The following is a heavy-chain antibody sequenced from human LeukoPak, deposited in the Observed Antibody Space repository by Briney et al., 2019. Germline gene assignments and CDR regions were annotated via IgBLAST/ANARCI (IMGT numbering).Heavy chain of an antibody. CDR2: IYYGENT. J-gene: IGHJ4*02. D-gene: IGHD2-21*02. CDR1: GGSISSGPYY. V-gene: IGHV4-39*07. Sequence: PSETLSLTCTVSGGSISSGPYYWGWIRQPPGKGLEWIGNIYYGENTYYNPSLKSRVTISIDTSKNQFYLKLSSVTAEDTAVYYCARVPARRVVTTPTYFDFWGQGTLVTVSS. CDR3: ARVPARRVVTTPTYFDF.